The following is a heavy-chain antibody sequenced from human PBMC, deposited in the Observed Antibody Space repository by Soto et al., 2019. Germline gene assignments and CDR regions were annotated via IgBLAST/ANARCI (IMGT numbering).Heavy chain of an antibody. V-gene: IGHV4-4*02. CDR3: ARVSSVAHYSDQ. J-gene: IGHJ4*02. Sequence: PGGSLRLSCAASGFSFNSYAMSWVRQSPGKGLEWIGEIYHSGSTKYKPSLRSRVSISVDKSKRQFSLRVNYVTAADTAIYYCARVSSVAHYSDQWGQGTLVTVSS. D-gene: IGHD1-26*01. CDR2: IYHSGST. CDR1: GFSFNSYAM.